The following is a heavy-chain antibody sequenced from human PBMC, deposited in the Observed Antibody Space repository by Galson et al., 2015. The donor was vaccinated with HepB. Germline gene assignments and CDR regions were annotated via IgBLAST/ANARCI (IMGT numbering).Heavy chain of an antibody. V-gene: IGHV5-10-1*01. CDR1: GYSFTSYW. Sequence: QSGAEVKKPGESLKISCKGSGYSFTSYWISWVRQMPGKGLEWMGRIDPSDSYTNYSPSFQGHVTISADKSISTAYLQWSSLKASDTAMYYCGRGSRFGEHIGGFDYWGQGTLVTVSP. J-gene: IGHJ4*02. CDR3: GRGSRFGEHIGGFDY. CDR2: IDPSDSYT. D-gene: IGHD3-10*01.